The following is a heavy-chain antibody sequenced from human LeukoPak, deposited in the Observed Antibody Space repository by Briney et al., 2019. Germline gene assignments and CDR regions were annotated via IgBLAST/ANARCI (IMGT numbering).Heavy chain of an antibody. Sequence: SETLSLTCAVYGGSFSGYYWSWIRQPPGKGLEWIGEINHSGSTNYNPSLKSRVTISVDTSKNQFSLKLSSVTAADTAVYYCARSGSGMGFTFGGVINYWGQETLVTVSS. J-gene: IGHJ4*02. CDR1: GGSFSGYY. D-gene: IGHD3-16*01. CDR2: INHSGST. CDR3: ARSGSGMGFTFGGVINY. V-gene: IGHV4-34*01.